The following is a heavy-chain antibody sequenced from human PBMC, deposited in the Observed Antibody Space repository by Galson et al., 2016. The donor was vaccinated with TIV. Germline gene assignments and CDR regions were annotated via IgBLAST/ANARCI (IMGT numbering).Heavy chain of an antibody. CDR2: ITYDGSDE. CDR3: ARDKGVERDLKFYFDS. V-gene: IGHV3-30*04. D-gene: IGHD3-3*01. CDR1: GFSLRDYP. J-gene: IGHJ4*02. Sequence: SLRLSCAAAGFSLRDYPMHWVRQAPGKGLEWVAVITYDGSDENYADSVKGRSTISRDNSKNTLHLQMHGLKTEDTAVYYCARDKGVERDLKFYFDSWGQGTLVTVSA.